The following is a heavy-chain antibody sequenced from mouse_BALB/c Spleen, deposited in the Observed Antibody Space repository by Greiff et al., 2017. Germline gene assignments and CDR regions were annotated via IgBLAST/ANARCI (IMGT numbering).Heavy chain of an antibody. CDR2: INPSSGYT. J-gene: IGHJ4*01. V-gene: IGHV1-4*01. CDR1: GYTFTSYT. D-gene: IGHD2-14*01. CDR3: ARYRYYYAMDY. Sequence: QVHVKQSGAELARPGASVKMSCKASGYTFTSYTMHWVKQRPGQGLEWIGYINPSSGYTNYNQKFKDKATLTADKSSSTAYMQLSSLTSEDSAVYYCARYRYYYAMDYWGQGTSVTVSS.